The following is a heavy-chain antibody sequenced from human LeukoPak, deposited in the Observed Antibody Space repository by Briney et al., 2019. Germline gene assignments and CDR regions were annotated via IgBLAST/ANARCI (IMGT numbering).Heavy chain of an antibody. V-gene: IGHV1-69*04. CDR2: IIPILGIA. Sequence: SVKVSCKASGGTFSSYAIGWVRQAPGHGGEWVGRIIPILGIANYAQKVQGRVTITADKSTSTAYMELSSLRSQDTAVYHCAKNLAAAGKPKPDYWGQGTLVTVSA. CDR3: AKNLAAAGKPKPDY. D-gene: IGHD6-13*01. CDR1: GGTFSSYA. J-gene: IGHJ4*02.